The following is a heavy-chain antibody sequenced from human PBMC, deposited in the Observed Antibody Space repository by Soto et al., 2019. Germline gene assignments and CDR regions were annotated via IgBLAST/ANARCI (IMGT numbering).Heavy chain of an antibody. CDR2: IYWDDDK. CDR3: AHIPNYYQYDWFDP. V-gene: IGHV2-5*02. J-gene: IGHJ5*02. D-gene: IGHD3-16*01. Sequence: QITLKESGPTLVKPTQTLTLTCTFSGFSLTTRGVGVGWIRQPPGKALECLALIYWDDDKRYSPSLQSRLSINKSPXXNHVVLTMTNVDPVDTATYYCAHIPNYYQYDWFDPWGQGTLVSVSS. CDR1: GFSLTTRGVG.